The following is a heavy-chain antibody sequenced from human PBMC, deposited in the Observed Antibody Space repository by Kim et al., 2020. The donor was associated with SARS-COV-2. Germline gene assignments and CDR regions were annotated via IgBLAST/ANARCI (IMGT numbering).Heavy chain of an antibody. V-gene: IGHV3-15*01. CDR3: TTDTYYYDSSGSQPDRNFDY. CDR2: IKSKTDGGTT. J-gene: IGHJ4*02. CDR1: GFTFSNAW. Sequence: GGSLRLSCAASGFTFSNAWMSWVRQAPGKGLEWVGRIKSKTDGGTTDYAAPVKGRFTISRDDSKNTLYLQMNSLKTEDTAVYYCTTDTYYYDSSGSQPDRNFDYWGQGTLVTVSS. D-gene: IGHD3-22*01.